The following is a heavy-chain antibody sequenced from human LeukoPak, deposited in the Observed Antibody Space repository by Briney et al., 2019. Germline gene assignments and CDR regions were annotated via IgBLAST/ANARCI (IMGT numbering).Heavy chain of an antibody. D-gene: IGHD6-13*01. V-gene: IGHV4-34*01. CDR2: INHSGST. CDR1: GGSFSGYY. Sequence: PSETLSLTCAVYGGSFSGYYWSWIRQPPGKGLEWIGEINHSGSTNYNPSLKSRVTISVDTSKNQFSLKLSSVTAADTAVYYCARDVSSSYLSWFDPWGQGTLVTVSS. J-gene: IGHJ5*02. CDR3: ARDVSSSYLSWFDP.